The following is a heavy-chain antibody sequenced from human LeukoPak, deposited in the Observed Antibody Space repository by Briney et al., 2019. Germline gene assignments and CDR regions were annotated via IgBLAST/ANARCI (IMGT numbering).Heavy chain of an antibody. CDR3: ARGDHVRIYAEGAFDI. Sequence: GASVKVSCKPSGYTFTSYFIHWVRQAPGQGLEWVGIINPSGGSTNYAQKFQGRVTMTRVTSTSTVYMELSSLRSEDTAVYYCARGDHVRIYAEGAFDIWGQGTKVTVSS. J-gene: IGHJ3*02. V-gene: IGHV1-46*01. D-gene: IGHD5/OR15-5a*01. CDR2: INPSGGST. CDR1: GYTFTSYF.